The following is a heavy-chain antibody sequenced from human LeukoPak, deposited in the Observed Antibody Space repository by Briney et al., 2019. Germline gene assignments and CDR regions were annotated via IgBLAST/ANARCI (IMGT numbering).Heavy chain of an antibody. Sequence: GGSLRLSCAASGFTFSSYGMHWVRQAPGKGLEWVAVIWYDGSNKYYADPVKGRFTISRDNSKNTLYLQMNSLRAEDTAVYYCAKDSYYGDFRYFDYWGQGTLVTVSS. J-gene: IGHJ4*02. CDR1: GFTFSSYG. CDR2: IWYDGSNK. CDR3: AKDSYYGDFRYFDY. V-gene: IGHV3-33*06. D-gene: IGHD4-17*01.